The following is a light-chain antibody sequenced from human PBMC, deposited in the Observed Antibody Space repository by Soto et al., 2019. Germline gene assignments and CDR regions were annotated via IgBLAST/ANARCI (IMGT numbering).Light chain of an antibody. Sequence: AIRMTQSPSSLSASTGDRVTITCRASQGISSYLAWYQQKPGKAPKLLIYAASTLQSGVPSRFSGSGSGTDFTLTISCLQSEDFATYYCQQYYSYRRTFGHGTKVDIK. CDR2: AAS. J-gene: IGKJ1*01. V-gene: IGKV1-8*01. CDR1: QGISSY. CDR3: QQYYSYRRT.